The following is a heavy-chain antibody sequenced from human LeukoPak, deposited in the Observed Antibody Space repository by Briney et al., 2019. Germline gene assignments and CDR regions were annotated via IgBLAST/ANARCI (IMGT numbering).Heavy chain of an antibody. CDR3: ASTYSYDSCVYY. Sequence: GGSLRLSCAASGFSFSSYNMNWVRQAPGKGLEWVSFISSSSSTIYYADSVKGRFTISRDNAKNSLYLQMNSLRDEDTAVYYCASTYSYDSCVYYWGQGTLVTVSS. J-gene: IGHJ4*02. V-gene: IGHV3-48*02. CDR2: ISSSSSTI. D-gene: IGHD3-22*01. CDR1: GFSFSSYN.